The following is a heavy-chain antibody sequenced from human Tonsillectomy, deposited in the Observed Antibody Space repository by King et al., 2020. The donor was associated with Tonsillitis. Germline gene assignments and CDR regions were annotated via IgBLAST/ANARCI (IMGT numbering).Heavy chain of an antibody. D-gene: IGHD3-10*01. Sequence: VTLRESGPALVKPTQTLTLTCTFSGFSLSTSGMCVSWIRQPPGKALEWLALIDWDDDKYYSTSLKTRLTISKDTSKNQAVLTMTNMDPVDTATYYCARISPNYYGSGSYYNTDGYYFDYWGQGTLVTVSS. V-gene: IGHV2-70*01. CDR1: GFSLSTSGMC. CDR3: ARISPNYYGSGSYYNTDGYYFDY. J-gene: IGHJ4*02. CDR2: IDWDDDK.